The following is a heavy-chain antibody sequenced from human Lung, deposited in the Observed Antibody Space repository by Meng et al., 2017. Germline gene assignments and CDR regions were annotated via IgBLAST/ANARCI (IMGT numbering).Heavy chain of an antibody. CDR2: INHSEST. D-gene: IGHD4-11*01. J-gene: IGHJ4*02. Sequence: VVLQQGGAGLLKPSETLSLTCVVSVGSFIDYYSSWIRQPPGKGLEWIGEINHSESTNHNPSLESRATISVDTSQNNLSLKLSSVTAADSAVYYCARGPTTMAHDFDYWGQGTLVTVSS. CDR1: VGSFIDYY. CDR3: ARGPTTMAHDFDY. V-gene: IGHV4-34*04.